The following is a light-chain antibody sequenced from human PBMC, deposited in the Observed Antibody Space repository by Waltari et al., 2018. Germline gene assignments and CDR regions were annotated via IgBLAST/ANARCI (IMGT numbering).Light chain of an antibody. CDR1: NSDIGSYSY. CDR3: SSYTGRGTVI. Sequence: LTQPASVSGSPGQPITISCTGTNSDIGSYSYVSWYQQYPGKAPKLIIYDLTERPSGVSTRFSGSKSGNTASLTISGLQADDEADYFCSSYTGRGTVIFGRGTMVTVL. J-gene: IGLJ2*01. V-gene: IGLV2-14*01. CDR2: DLT.